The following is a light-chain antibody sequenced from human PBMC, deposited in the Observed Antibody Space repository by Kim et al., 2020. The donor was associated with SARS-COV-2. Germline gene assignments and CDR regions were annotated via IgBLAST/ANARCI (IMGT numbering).Light chain of an antibody. V-gene: IGKV3-20*01. Sequence: EIVLTQSPGTLSLSPGERATLSCRASQSVSNHYLAWYQQKPGQAHRLLIYGSSTRATGIPDRFSGSGSGTDFTLTISRLEPEDFAVYYCLQYGGSPWTFGKGTKVDIK. CDR3: LQYGGSPWT. CDR1: QSVSNHY. J-gene: IGKJ1*01. CDR2: GSS.